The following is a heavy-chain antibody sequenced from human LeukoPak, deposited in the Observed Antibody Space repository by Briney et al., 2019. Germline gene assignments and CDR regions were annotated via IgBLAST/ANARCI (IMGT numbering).Heavy chain of an antibody. CDR2: ISWNSDNI. CDR3: AINGGGDSGYGNFDY. V-gene: IGHV3-9*02. CDR1: GFSSDDYA. D-gene: IGHD5-12*01. Sequence: GGSLRLSCAVSGFSSDDYAMHWVRQVPGKGLEWVSGISWNSDNIGYADSVKGRFTTSRDNAKNSLYLQMNSPRAEDTALYYCAINGGGDSGYGNFDYWGQRNLVTVSS. J-gene: IGHJ4*02.